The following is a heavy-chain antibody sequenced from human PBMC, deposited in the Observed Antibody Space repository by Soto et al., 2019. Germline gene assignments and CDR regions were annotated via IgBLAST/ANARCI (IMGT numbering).Heavy chain of an antibody. V-gene: IGHV3-74*01. J-gene: IGHJ6*03. CDR3: ARGAQYHYYMDV. CDR2: IKTDGSTT. CDR1: GFTFSSYW. Sequence: EVQLVESGGGLVQPGGSLRLSCAASGFTFSSYWMHWVRQAPGEGLVWVSRIKTDGSTTNYADSVKGRFTISRDNAKNTLYLKMNSLRAEDTAMYYCARGAQYHYYMDVWGKGTTVTVSS.